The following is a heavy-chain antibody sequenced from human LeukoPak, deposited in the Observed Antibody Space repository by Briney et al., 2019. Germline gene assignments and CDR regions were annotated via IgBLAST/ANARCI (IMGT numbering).Heavy chain of an antibody. J-gene: IGHJ6*04. CDR2: INPNSGGT. V-gene: IGHV1-2*02. CDR3: ARLATSEVDV. D-gene: IGHD5-12*01. CDR1: GYTFTSYG. Sequence: ASVKVSCKASGYTFTSYGISWVRQAPGQGLEWMGWINPNSGGTNYAQKFQGRVTMTRDTSISTAYMELSRLRSDDTAVYYCARLATSEVDVWGKGTTVTISS.